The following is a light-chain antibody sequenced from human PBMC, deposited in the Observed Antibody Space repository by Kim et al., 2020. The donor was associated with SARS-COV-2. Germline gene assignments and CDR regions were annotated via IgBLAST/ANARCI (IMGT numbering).Light chain of an antibody. CDR3: QHYGSSPRT. CDR1: QSVSSSY. V-gene: IGKV3-20*01. CDR2: GAS. Sequence: PGERATLSCRASQSVSSSYLAWYQQKPGQPPRLLIYGASSRATGIPDRFSGSGSGTDFTLTINRLEPEDLAVYYCQHYGSSPRTFGQGTKVDIK. J-gene: IGKJ1*01.